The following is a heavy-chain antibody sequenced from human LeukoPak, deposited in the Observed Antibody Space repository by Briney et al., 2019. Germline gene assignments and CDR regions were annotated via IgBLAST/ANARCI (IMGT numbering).Heavy chain of an antibody. CDR2: IYSGGST. CDR1: GFTVSSNY. CDR3: ARDLGYCTNGVCHTRFDY. Sequence: GGSLRLPCAASGFTVSSNYMSWVRQAPGKGLEWVSVIYSGGSTYYADSVKGRFTISTDNSRNTLYLQMNSLRAEDTAVYYCARDLGYCTNGVCHTRFDYWGQGTLVAVSS. V-gene: IGHV3-53*01. D-gene: IGHD2-8*01. J-gene: IGHJ4*02.